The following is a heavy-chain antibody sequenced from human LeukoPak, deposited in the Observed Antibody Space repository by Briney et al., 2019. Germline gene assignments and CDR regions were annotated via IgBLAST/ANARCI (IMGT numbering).Heavy chain of an antibody. CDR2: IKQDGSEK. D-gene: IGHD5-18*01. V-gene: IGHV3-7*01. J-gene: IGHJ3*02. CDR1: GFTFSTYW. CDR3: ARYSYSERKFDI. Sequence: GGSLRLSCAASGFTFSTYWMSWVRQAPGKGLEWVANIKQDGSEKYYVDSVEGRFTISRDNAKNSLYLQMNSLRAEDTAVYYCARYSYSERKFDIWGQGTMVTVSS.